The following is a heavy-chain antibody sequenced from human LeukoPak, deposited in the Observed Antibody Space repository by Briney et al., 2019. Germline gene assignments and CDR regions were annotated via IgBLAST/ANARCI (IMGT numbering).Heavy chain of an antibody. CDR1: GFTFSRYA. V-gene: IGHV3-30-3*01. CDR2: ISYDGSNK. CDR3: AKSLTGTTSSWFDP. J-gene: IGHJ5*02. D-gene: IGHD1-20*01. Sequence: GGSLRLSCAASGFTFSRYAMHWVRQAPGKGLEWVAVISYDGSNKYYADSVRGRFTISRDNSKNTLYLQMNSLRAEDTAVYYCAKSLTGTTSSWFDPWGQGTLVTVSS.